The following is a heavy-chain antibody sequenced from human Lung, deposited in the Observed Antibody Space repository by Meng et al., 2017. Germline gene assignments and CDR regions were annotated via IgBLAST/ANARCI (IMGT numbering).Heavy chain of an antibody. J-gene: IGHJ4*02. CDR3: ARGRRNEPLFDY. V-gene: IGHV1-69*13. D-gene: IGHD1-14*01. Sequence: VQLVQAGAEGKKPGAAGKGACKTSGGSFSTHTFSWVRQAPGQGLEWMGGLIAVFDKTKAAPRFQDRVTFTADESTSTAYMELSSLTFDDTAVYFCARGRRNEPLFDYWGQGTLVTVSS. CDR2: LIAVFDKT. CDR1: GGSFSTHT.